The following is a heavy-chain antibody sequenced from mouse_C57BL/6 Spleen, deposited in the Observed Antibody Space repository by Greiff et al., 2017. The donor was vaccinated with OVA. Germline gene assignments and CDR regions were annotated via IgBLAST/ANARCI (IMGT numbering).Heavy chain of an antibody. D-gene: IGHD2-14*01. CDR1: GYTFTSYW. V-gene: IGHV1-72*01. J-gene: IGHJ4*01. CDR3: ARGYFYYAMDY. CDR2: IDPNSGGT. Sequence: QVQLQQPGAELVKPGASVKLSCKASGYTFTSYWMHWVKQRPGRCLEWIGRIDPNSGGTKYNEKFKSKATLTVDKPSSTAYMQLSSLTSEDSAVYYCARGYFYYAMDYWGQGTSVTVSS.